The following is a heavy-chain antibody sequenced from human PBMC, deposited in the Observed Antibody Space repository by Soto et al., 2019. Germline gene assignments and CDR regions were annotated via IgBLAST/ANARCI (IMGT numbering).Heavy chain of an antibody. CDR2: IQHTGNT. V-gene: IGHV4-4*07. D-gene: IGHD3-16*01. CDR3: AKDVSSRRWFDP. Sequence: SETLSLTCTVSGASIRSYHWSFLRQPAGKGLEWIGRIQHTGNTNYNPSLKSRVTMSADTSKNQISLKMTSVTAADTAVYFCAKDVSSRRWFDPWGQGVRVTVSS. J-gene: IGHJ5*02. CDR1: GASIRSYH.